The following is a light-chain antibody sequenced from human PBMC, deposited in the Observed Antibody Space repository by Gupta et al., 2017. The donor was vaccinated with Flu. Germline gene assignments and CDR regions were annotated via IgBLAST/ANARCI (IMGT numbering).Light chain of an antibody. CDR1: SSDVDVYKF. CDR2: DVT. V-gene: IGLV2-11*01. J-gene: IGLJ1*01. CDR3: CSFAGTSTPRV. Sequence: QSALTQPRSVSGSPGHSVTIPCAGASSDVDVYKFVSWYQHHAGKAPKLIIYDVTQRPSGVPDRFSGSRSANTASLTISGLQDEDEADYYCCSFAGTSTPRVFGTGTRVTVL.